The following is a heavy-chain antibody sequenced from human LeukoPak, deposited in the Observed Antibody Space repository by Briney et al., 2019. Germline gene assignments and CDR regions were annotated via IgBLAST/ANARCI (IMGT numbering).Heavy chain of an antibody. CDR2: IYTSGST. CDR3: ARDLPRGYSGYDRNYYYYYGMDV. Sequence: SETLSLTCTVSGGSISSYYWSWIRQPAGKGLEWIGRIYTSGSTNYNPALKSRVTMSVHPSKKQFSLKLSSVTAADTAVYYCARDLPRGYSGYDRNYYYYYGMDVWGQGTTVTVSS. CDR1: GGSISSYY. V-gene: IGHV4-4*07. D-gene: IGHD5-12*01. J-gene: IGHJ6*02.